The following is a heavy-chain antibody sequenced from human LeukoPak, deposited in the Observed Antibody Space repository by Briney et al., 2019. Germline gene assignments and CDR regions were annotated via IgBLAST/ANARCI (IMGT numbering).Heavy chain of an antibody. D-gene: IGHD3-9*01. CDR3: AREGRYYDILTGYYTVVGY. Sequence: ASVKVSCKASGGTFSSYAINWVRQATGQGLEWMGWMNPNSGNTGYAQKFQGRVTITRNTSISTAYMELSSLRSEDTAVYYCAREGRYYDILTGYYTVVGYWGQGTLVTVSS. CDR1: GGTFSSYA. CDR2: MNPNSGNT. J-gene: IGHJ4*02. V-gene: IGHV1-8*03.